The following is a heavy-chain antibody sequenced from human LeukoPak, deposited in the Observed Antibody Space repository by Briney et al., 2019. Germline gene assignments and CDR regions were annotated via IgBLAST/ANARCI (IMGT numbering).Heavy chain of an antibody. V-gene: IGHV3-30*02. Sequence: GGSLRLSCAASGFTFSSYGMHWVRQAPGKGLVWVAFIRYDGSNKYYADSVKGRFTISRDNSKNTLYLQMYSLRAEDTAVYYCAKDQDYVWGSYRYSNYYFDYWGQGTLVTVSS. D-gene: IGHD3-16*02. J-gene: IGHJ4*02. CDR3: AKDQDYVWGSYRYSNYYFDY. CDR2: IRYDGSNK. CDR1: GFTFSSYG.